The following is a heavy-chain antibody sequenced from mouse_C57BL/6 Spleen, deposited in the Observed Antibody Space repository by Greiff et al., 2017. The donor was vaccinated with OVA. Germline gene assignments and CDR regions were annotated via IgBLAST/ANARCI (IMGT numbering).Heavy chain of an antibody. CDR2: ISSGSSTI. CDR1: GFTFSDYG. CDR3: ARWGGYYGYYYAMDY. Sequence: VQLKESGGGLVKPGGSLKLSCAASGFTFSDYGMHWVRQAPEKGLEWVAYISSGSSTIYYADTVKGRFTISRDNAKNTLFLQMTSLRSEDTAMYYCARWGGYYGYYYAMDYWGQGTSVTVSS. D-gene: IGHD2-2*01. V-gene: IGHV5-17*01. J-gene: IGHJ4*01.